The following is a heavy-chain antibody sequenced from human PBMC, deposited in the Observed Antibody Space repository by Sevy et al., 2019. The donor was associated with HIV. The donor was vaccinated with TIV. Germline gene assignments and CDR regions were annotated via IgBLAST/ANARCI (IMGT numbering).Heavy chain of an antibody. CDR2: INPNSGGT. D-gene: IGHD3-10*01. V-gene: IGHV1-2*02. J-gene: IGHJ6*02. CDR3: ARATQDYYGSGSYYKPGMDV. CDR1: GYTFTGYY. Sequence: ASVKVSCKASGYTFTGYYMHWVRQAPGQGLEWMGWINPNSGGTNYAQKFQGRVTMTRDTSISTAYMELGRLGSDDTAVYYCARATQDYYGSGSYYKPGMDVWGQGTTVTVSS.